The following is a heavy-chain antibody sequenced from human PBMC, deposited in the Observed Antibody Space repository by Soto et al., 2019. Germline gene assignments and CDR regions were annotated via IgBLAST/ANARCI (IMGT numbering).Heavy chain of an antibody. CDR3: ARGDGYNSNDY. D-gene: IGHD5-12*01. Sequence: QVQLVQSGAEVKKPGSSVKVSCKASGGTFSSYAISWVRQAPGQGLEWMGGIIPIFGTANYAQKCQGRVTITADDATITAYMELSSLRSEYTGVYYCARGDGYNSNDYWGQGTLVTVSS. CDR1: GGTFSSYA. V-gene: IGHV1-69*01. J-gene: IGHJ4*02. CDR2: IIPIFGTA.